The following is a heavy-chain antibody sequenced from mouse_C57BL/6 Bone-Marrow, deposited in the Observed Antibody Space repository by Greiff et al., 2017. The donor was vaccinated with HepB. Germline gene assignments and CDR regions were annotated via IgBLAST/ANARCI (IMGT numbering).Heavy chain of an antibody. CDR3: ARDNDDFFFDY. J-gene: IGHJ2*01. Sequence: EVMLVESEGGLVQPGSSMKLSCTASGFTFSDYYMAWVRQVPEKGLEWVANINYDGSSTYYLDSLKSRFIISRDNAKNILYLQMSSLKSEDTATYYCARDNDDFFFDYWGQGTTLTVSS. D-gene: IGHD2-12*01. V-gene: IGHV5-16*01. CDR2: INYDGSST. CDR1: GFTFSDYY.